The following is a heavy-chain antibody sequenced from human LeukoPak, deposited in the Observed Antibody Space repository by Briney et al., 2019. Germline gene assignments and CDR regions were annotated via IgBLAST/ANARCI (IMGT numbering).Heavy chain of an antibody. D-gene: IGHD3-9*01. CDR2: INPNSGGT. V-gene: IGHV1-2*02. J-gene: IGHJ6*03. Sequence: ASVKVSCKASGYTFTGYYMHWVRQAPGQGLEWMGWINPNSGGTNYAQKFQGRVTMTRDTSISTAYMELSRLRSDDTAVYYCARDPRYFGYYYYMDVWGKGTTVTISS. CDR1: GYTFTGYY. CDR3: ARDPRYFGYYYYMDV.